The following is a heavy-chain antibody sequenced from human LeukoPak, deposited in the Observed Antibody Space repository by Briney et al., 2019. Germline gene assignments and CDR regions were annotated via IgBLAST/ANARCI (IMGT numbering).Heavy chain of an antibody. J-gene: IGHJ5*02. CDR3: TRDRRDSYNYVDL. V-gene: IGHV4-59*11. Sequence: SETLSLTCIVSGGSISSHYWSWIRQPPGKGLEWIGYISYSGVTESNPSLKSRVTISVDTSKNQFSLKLSSVTAADTAVYYCTRDRRDSYNYVDLWAQGTLVTVSS. D-gene: IGHD5-24*01. CDR1: GGSISSHY. CDR2: ISYSGVT.